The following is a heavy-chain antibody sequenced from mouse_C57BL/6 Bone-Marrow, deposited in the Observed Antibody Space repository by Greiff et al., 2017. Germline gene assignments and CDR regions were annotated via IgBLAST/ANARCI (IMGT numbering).Heavy chain of an antibody. V-gene: IGHV3-6*01. D-gene: IGHD3-2*02. CDR2: ISYDGSN. J-gene: IGHJ1*03. Sequence: EVKLMESGPGLVKPSQSLSLTCSVTGYSITSGYYWNWIRQFPGNKLEWMGYISYDGSNNYNPSLKNRISITRDTSKNQFFLKLNSVTTEDTATYYCARYSSGYRYFDVWGTGTTVTVSS. CDR1: GYSITSGYY. CDR3: ARYSSGYRYFDV.